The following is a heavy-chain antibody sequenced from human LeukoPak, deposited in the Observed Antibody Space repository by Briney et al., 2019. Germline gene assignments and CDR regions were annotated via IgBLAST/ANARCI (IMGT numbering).Heavy chain of an antibody. J-gene: IGHJ4*02. D-gene: IGHD2-2*01. V-gene: IGHV5-51*01. CDR1: GFTFTNYW. CDR3: ARRYCSSTSCNPYFFDY. Sequence: GESLKISCQSSGFTFTNYWIGWVRQMPGKGLEWVGIIYPGNSDTLYSPSFQGQVTISADKSISTAYLRWSSLKASDTAMCYCARRYCSSTSCNPYFFDYWGQGTLVTVSS. CDR2: IYPGNSDT.